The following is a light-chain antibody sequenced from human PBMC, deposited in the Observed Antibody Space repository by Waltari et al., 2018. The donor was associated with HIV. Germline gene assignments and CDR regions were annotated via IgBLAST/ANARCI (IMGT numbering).Light chain of an antibody. Sequence: QSVPIQAPSASGTPGQRVTLSCSGSDSSLGPNYLYWYQQFPGMAPILLLYRNRHRPSEVPDRFSGSKSCTSASLAIRRLQSDDEADYCWASWDDSLSGWGFGGGTRLTVL. V-gene: IGLV1-47*01. CDR1: DSSLGPNY. CDR2: RNR. CDR3: ASWDDSLSGWG. J-gene: IGLJ3*02.